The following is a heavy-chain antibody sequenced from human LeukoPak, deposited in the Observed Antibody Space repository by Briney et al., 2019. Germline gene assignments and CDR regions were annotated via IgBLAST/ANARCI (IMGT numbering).Heavy chain of an antibody. CDR1: GFNFFTYG. Sequence: GGSLRLSCAASGFNFFTYGMHWVRQAPGKGLEWVAVIWYDGSNKYYADSVKGRFTISRDNSKNTLYLQMDSLRAEDTAVYYCAKDTDFDYWGQGNLVTVSS. CDR3: AKDTDFDY. V-gene: IGHV3-33*06. CDR2: IWYDGSNK. J-gene: IGHJ4*02.